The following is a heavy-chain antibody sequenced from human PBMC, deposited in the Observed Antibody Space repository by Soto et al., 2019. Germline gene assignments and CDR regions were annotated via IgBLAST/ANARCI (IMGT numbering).Heavy chain of an antibody. CDR1: GFTFNDAW. CDR3: TTGLEAAGTNY. J-gene: IGHJ4*02. CDR2: MKSKTDGGTT. V-gene: IGHV3-15*01. D-gene: IGHD6-13*01. Sequence: GGTLRLSCAASGFTFNDAWMSWVRQAPGKGLEWGGRMKSKTDGGTTDFAAPVKGRFTISRDDSKKTCYRQMNSQKMEATAVYYCTTGLEAAGTNYWGQGTLVTVSS.